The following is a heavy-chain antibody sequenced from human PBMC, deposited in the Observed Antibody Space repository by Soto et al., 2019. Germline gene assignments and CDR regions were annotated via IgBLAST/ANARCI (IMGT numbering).Heavy chain of an antibody. Sequence: SETLSLTCAVSGGSISSGGYSWIWIRQPPGKGLEWIGYIYYSGSTNYNPSLKSRVTISVDTSKNQFSLKLSSVTAADTAVYYCARVSIAARPLASYYYYYGMDVWGQGTTVTVS. CDR3: ARVSIAARPLASYYYYYGMDV. CDR2: IYYSGST. D-gene: IGHD6-6*01. V-gene: IGHV4-61*08. J-gene: IGHJ6*02. CDR1: GGSISSGGYS.